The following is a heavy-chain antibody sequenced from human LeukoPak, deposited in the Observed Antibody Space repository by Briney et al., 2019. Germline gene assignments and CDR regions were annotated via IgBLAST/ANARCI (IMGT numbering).Heavy chain of an antibody. J-gene: IGHJ4*02. Sequence: GGSLRLPCAASGFTFSSYWMSWVRQAPGKGLEWVANIKQDGSEKYYVDSVKGRFTISRDNAKNSLYLQVNSLRAEDTAVYYCAREAMVRGVPFHFDYWGQGTLVTVSS. D-gene: IGHD3-10*01. V-gene: IGHV3-7*01. CDR2: IKQDGSEK. CDR1: GFTFSSYW. CDR3: AREAMVRGVPFHFDY.